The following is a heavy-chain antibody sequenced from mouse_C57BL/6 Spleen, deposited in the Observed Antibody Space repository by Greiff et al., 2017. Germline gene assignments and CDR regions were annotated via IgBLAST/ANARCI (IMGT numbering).Heavy chain of an antibody. Sequence: QVQLQQSGAELARPGASVKLSCKASGYTFTSYGISWVKQRTGQGLEWIGEIYPRSGNTYYNEKFKGKATLTADKSSSTAYMELRSLTSEDSAVYFCARGGMMVTRVGYWGQGTTLTVSS. CDR3: ARGGMMVTRVGY. CDR1: GYTFTSYG. CDR2: IYPRSGNT. D-gene: IGHD2-3*01. V-gene: IGHV1-81*01. J-gene: IGHJ2*01.